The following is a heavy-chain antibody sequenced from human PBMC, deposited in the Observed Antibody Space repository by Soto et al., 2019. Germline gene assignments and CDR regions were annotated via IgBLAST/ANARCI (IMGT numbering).Heavy chain of an antibody. CDR3: ARENESSGLALDY. CDR1: GFTFSSYG. CDR2: ISYDGSNK. D-gene: IGHD3-22*01. V-gene: IGHV3-30*03. Sequence: GGSLRLSCAASGFTFSSYGMHWVRQAPGKGLEWVAVISYDGSNKYYADSVKGRFTISRDNSKNTLYLQMNSLRAEDTAVYYCARENESSGLALDYWGQGTQVTVSS. J-gene: IGHJ4*02.